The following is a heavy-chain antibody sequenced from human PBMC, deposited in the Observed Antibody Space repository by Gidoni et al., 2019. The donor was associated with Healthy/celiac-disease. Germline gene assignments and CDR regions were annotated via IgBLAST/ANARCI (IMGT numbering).Heavy chain of an antibody. J-gene: IGHJ4*02. Sequence: QVQLQESGPGLAKPSQTLSLTCPVSAGSISSGGYFWSWIRQHPGKGLEWIGYIYYSGSTYYNPSLKSRVTISVDTSKNQFSLKLSSVTAADTAVYYCAREGELRFLVGYWGQGTLVTVSS. CDR3: AREGELRFLVGY. V-gene: IGHV4-31*03. D-gene: IGHD3-3*01. CDR1: AGSISSGGYF. CDR2: IYYSGST.